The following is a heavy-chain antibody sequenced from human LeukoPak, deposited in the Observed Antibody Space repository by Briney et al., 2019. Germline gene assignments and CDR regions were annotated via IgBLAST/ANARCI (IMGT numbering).Heavy chain of an antibody. CDR2: ISGSGYNT. D-gene: IGHD1-26*01. V-gene: IGHV3-23*01. J-gene: IGHJ4*02. CDR1: GFTFSSYG. CDR3: AKHSGSYFTYYIDS. Sequence: GGPLRLSCAASGFTFSSYGMSWVRQAPGKGLEWVSTISGSGYNTYYADSVKGRFTISRDNSANTLYLQMNSLRAEDTALYYCAKHSGSYFTYYIDSWGQGTLVTVSS.